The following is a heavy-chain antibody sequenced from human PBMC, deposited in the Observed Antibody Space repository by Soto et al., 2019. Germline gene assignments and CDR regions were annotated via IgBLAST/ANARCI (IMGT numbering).Heavy chain of an antibody. CDR1: GCAFRGYS. Sequence: GGPLRLSCSASGCAFRGYSIHWVRQAPGKGLEWITLISYDEATTFYADSVKGRFTISRDDSKNVSYLQMDSLRREDTGVYFCASQMYFFDSSGYFPPPIWGQGTLVTVSS. CDR2: ISYDEATT. V-gene: IGHV3-30-3*01. J-gene: IGHJ4*02. D-gene: IGHD3-22*01. CDR3: ASQMYFFDSSGYFPPPI.